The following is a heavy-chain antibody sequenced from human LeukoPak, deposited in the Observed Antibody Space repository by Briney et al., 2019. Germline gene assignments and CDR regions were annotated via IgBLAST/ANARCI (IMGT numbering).Heavy chain of an antibody. CDR1: GFTFSSYG. J-gene: IGHJ4*02. V-gene: IGHV3-23*01. CDR3: AKDQGSGYDPIDY. CDR2: ISGSGGST. Sequence: PGGSLRLSCAASGFTFSSYGMSWVRQAPGKGLEWVSAISGSGGSTYYADSVKGRFTISRDNSKNTLYLQMNSLRAEDTAVYYCAKDQGSGYDPIDYWGQGTLVTVSS. D-gene: IGHD5-12*01.